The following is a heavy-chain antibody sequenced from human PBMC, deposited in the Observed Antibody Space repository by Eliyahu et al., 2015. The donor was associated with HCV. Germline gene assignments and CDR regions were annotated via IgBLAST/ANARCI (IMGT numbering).Heavy chain of an antibody. CDR2: IYYSGST. CDR3: ASPSTYYYDSSGENAFDI. CDR1: GGSISSSSYY. Sequence: QLQLQESGPGLVKPSETLSLTCTVXGGSISSSSYYWGWIRQPPGKGLEWIGSIYYSGSTYYNPSLKSRVTISVDTSKNQFSLKLSSVTAADTAVYYCASPSTYYYDSSGENAFDIWGQGTMVTVSS. D-gene: IGHD3-22*01. J-gene: IGHJ3*02. V-gene: IGHV4-39*01.